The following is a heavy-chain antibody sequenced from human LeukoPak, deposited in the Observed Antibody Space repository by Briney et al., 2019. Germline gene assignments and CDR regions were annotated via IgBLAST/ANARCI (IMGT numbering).Heavy chain of an antibody. V-gene: IGHV4-39*01. J-gene: IGHJ3*02. Sequence: PSETLSLTCTVSGGSISSSSYYWGWIRQPPGKGLEWIGSIYYSGSTYYNPSLKSRVTISVDTSKNQFSLKLSSVTAADTAVYYCASSKGLAGAFDIWGQGTMVTVPS. CDR2: IYYSGST. CDR3: ASSKGLAGAFDI. D-gene: IGHD5-12*01. CDR1: GGSISSSSYY.